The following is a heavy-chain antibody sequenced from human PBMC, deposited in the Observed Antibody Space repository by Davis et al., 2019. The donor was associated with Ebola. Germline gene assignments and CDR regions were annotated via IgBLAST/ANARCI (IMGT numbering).Heavy chain of an antibody. V-gene: IGHV3-30*18. D-gene: IGHD3-10*01. J-gene: IGHJ4*01. CDR2: ISYEPSKT. Sequence: GESLKISCAASGLTFSRHGMHWVRQAPGKGLEWVAVISYEPSKTYYAESVQGRFTVSRDNFKNMVYLQMDSLRPEDTAVYYCAKEEGRRGQWMPHFDHWGQGTLVTVSS. CDR3: AKEEGRRGQWMPHFDH. CDR1: GLTFSRHG.